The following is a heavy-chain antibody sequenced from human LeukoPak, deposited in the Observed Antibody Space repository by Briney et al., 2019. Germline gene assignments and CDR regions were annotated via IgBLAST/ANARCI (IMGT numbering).Heavy chain of an antibody. V-gene: IGHV4-39*07. D-gene: IGHD3-22*01. Sequence: SETLSLTCTVSGGSISSSSYYWGWIRQPPGKGLEWIGSIYYSGSTYYNPSLKSRVTISVDTSKNQFSLKLSSVTAADTAVYYCARVGGNKYYYDSSGYYYNYWGQGTLVTVSS. CDR3: ARVGGNKYYYDSSGYYYNY. CDR1: GGSISSSSYY. J-gene: IGHJ4*02. CDR2: IYYSGST.